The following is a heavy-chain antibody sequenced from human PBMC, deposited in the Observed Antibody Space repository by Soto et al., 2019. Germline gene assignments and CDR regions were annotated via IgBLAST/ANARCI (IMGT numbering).Heavy chain of an antibody. V-gene: IGHV3-23*01. CDR2: ISGSGGST. J-gene: IGHJ6*02. D-gene: IGHD3-22*01. Sequence: GGSLRLSCAASGFTFSSYAMSWVRQAPGKGLEWVSAISGSGGSTYYADSVKGRFTISRDNSKNTLYLQMNSLRAEDTAVYYCAKDGDSSGYYVGYYGMDVWGQGTTVTVSS. CDR3: AKDGDSSGYYVGYYGMDV. CDR1: GFTFSSYA.